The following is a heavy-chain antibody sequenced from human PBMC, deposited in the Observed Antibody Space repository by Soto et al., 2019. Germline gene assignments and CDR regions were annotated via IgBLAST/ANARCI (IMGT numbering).Heavy chain of an antibody. D-gene: IGHD1-1*01. V-gene: IGHV1-2*02. CDR2: INPNRGDT. J-gene: IGHJ3*02. CDR3: ARERQLHSPAYAFDI. CDR1: GHTFNVYY. Sequence: QVHLVQSGAEVKKPGASVKVSCKSSGHTFNVYYLHWVRQSPGSGLEWMGKINPNRGDTTYSQRFQCSVTTISDPSITTAYMPLTKRTSDYTAVYYCARERQLHSPAYAFDIWGLATVVTVSS.